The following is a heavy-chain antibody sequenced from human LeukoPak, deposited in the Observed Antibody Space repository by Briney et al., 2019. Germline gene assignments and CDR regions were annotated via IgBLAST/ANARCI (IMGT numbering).Heavy chain of an antibody. CDR2: IYTSGST. Sequence: PSETLSLTCTVSGVSISGYYWSWIRQPAGKGLEWIGRIYTSGSTNYNPSLKSRVAMSLDRSENQFSLKLNSVTAADTAVYYCARDGWDRSSQTFDYWGQGTLVTVSS. D-gene: IGHD6-13*01. CDR3: ARDGWDRSSQTFDY. V-gene: IGHV4-4*07. J-gene: IGHJ4*02. CDR1: GVSISGYY.